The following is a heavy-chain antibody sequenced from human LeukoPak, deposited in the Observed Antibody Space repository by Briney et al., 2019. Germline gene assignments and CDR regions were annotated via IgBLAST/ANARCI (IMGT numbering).Heavy chain of an antibody. D-gene: IGHD3-10*01. Sequence: SETLSLTCSVSGGSISGYYWTWIRQPPGKELEWIGHKYYSGSTNYNPSLKSRLTISVDTSKNQISLKLTSVTAADTAIYYCARHKGSGILDAFDFWGQGTLVTVSS. CDR2: KYYSGST. CDR1: GGSISGYY. V-gene: IGHV4-59*08. CDR3: ARHKGSGILDAFDF. J-gene: IGHJ3*01.